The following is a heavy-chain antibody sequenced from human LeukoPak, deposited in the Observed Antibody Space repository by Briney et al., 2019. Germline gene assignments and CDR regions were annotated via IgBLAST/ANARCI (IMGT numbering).Heavy chain of an antibody. CDR1: GFTFGSYA. J-gene: IGHJ2*01. D-gene: IGHD1-26*01. CDR3: AKHRELWELPNWYFDL. CDR2: VSGSGGST. Sequence: PGGSLRLSCAASGFTFGSYAMSWVRQAPGKGLEWVSTVSGSGGSTYYADSVKGRFSISRDNSKNTLYLQMNSLRAEDTAVYYCAKHRELWELPNWYFDLWGRGTLVTVSS. V-gene: IGHV3-23*01.